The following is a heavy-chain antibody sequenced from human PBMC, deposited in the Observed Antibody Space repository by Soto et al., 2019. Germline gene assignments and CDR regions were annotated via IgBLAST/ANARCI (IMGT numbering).Heavy chain of an antibody. CDR3: XRDRDSSSSGECSWFDP. CDR1: GFTFSYYY. Sequence: PGGSLRLSCAASGFTFSYYYMSWIRQAPGKGLEWVSYISSSGSTIYYADSVKGRFTISRDNAKNSLYLQMNSLRAEDTAVYYCXRDRDSSSSGECSWFDPWGQGTLVTVSS. D-gene: IGHD6-6*01. CDR2: ISSSGSTI. J-gene: IGHJ5*02. V-gene: IGHV3-11*01.